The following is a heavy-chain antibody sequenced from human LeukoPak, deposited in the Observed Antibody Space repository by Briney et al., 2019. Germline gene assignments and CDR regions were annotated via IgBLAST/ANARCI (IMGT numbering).Heavy chain of an antibody. Sequence: ASVKVFCKASGGTFSSYAISWVRQAPGQGHEWMGRIIPILGIANYAQKFQGRVTITADKSTSTAYMELSSLRSEDTAVYYCARDRLDCSGGSCYSPSGYWGQGTLVTVSS. CDR1: GGTFSSYA. J-gene: IGHJ4*02. CDR3: ARDRLDCSGGSCYSPSGY. V-gene: IGHV1-69*04. D-gene: IGHD2-15*01. CDR2: IIPILGIA.